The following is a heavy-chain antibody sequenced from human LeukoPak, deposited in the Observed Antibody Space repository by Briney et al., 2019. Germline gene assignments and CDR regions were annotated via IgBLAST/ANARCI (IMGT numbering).Heavy chain of an antibody. CDR1: GFTFSSYA. CDR2: ISGSGGST. V-gene: IGHV3-23*01. Sequence: GGSLRLSSAASGFTFSSYAMSWVRQAPGKGLEWVSAISGSGGSTYYADSVKGRFTISRDNSKNTLYLQMYSLRAEDTAVYYCAKDPGRRNLFDPWGQGTLVTVSS. J-gene: IGHJ5*02. CDR3: AKDPGRRNLFDP.